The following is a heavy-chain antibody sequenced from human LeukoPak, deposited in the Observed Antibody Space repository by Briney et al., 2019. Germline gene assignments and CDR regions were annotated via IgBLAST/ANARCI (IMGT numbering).Heavy chain of an antibody. Sequence: SETLSLTCTVSGGSVSSGSYYWSWIRQPPGKGLEWIGYIYYSGSTNYNPSLKSRVTISVDTSKNQFSLKLSSVTAADTAVYYCARLLQTGIAARHYYFDYWGQGTLVTVSS. D-gene: IGHD6-6*01. J-gene: IGHJ4*02. CDR2: IYYSGST. CDR1: GGSVSSGSYY. V-gene: IGHV4-61*01. CDR3: ARLLQTGIAARHYYFDY.